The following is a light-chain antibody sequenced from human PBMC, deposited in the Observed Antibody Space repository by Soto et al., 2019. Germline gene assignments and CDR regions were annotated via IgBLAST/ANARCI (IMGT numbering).Light chain of an antibody. J-gene: IGKJ1*01. CDR1: QSVSSY. Sequence: EIVLTQSPATLSLSPGERATLSCRANQSVSSYLAWYQQKPGQAPRLLIYDASNRATGIPARFSGSGSGTDFTLIISSLEPEDFAVYYCQQRKTFGQGTKVEIK. CDR2: DAS. CDR3: QQRKT. V-gene: IGKV3-11*01.